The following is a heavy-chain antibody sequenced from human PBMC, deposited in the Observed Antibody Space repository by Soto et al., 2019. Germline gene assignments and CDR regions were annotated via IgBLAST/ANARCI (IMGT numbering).Heavy chain of an antibody. CDR3: AGCSSTSCYAPDY. V-gene: IGHV4-31*03. Sequence: TLSLTCTVSGGSISSGGYYWSWIRQHPGKGLEWIGYIYYSGSTYYNPSLKSRVTISVDTSKNQFSLKLSSVTAADTAVYYCAGCSSTSCYAPDYWGQGTLVTVSS. D-gene: IGHD2-2*01. CDR1: GGSISSGGYY. CDR2: IYYSGST. J-gene: IGHJ4*02.